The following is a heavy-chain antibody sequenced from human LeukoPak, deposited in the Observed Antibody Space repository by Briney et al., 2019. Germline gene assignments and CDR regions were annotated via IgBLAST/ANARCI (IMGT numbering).Heavy chain of an antibody. CDR2: ISSTSTFI. CDR3: ARDTYGGLDY. V-gene: IGHV3-21*01. D-gene: IGHD4-23*01. J-gene: IGHJ4*02. Sequence: PGGSLRLSCAASGFTFSRYSMNWVRQAPGKGLEWVASISSTSTFIYSADSVKGRFTISRDNAKNTLYLQMNSLRAEDTAVYYCARDTYGGLDYWGQGTLVTVSS. CDR1: GFTFSRYS.